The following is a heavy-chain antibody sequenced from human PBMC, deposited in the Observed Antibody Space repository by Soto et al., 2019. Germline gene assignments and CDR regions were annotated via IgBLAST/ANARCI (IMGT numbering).Heavy chain of an antibody. D-gene: IGHD3-10*01. CDR2: INSDGSST. CDR1: GFTFSSYW. Sequence: GGSLRLSCAASGFTFSSYWMHWVRQAPGKGLVWVSRINSDGSSTSYADSVKGRFTISRDNAKNTLYLQMNSLRAEDTAVYYCARGPTVLLWFGELLPIPWGQGTLVTVSS. V-gene: IGHV3-74*01. J-gene: IGHJ5*02. CDR3: ARGPTVLLWFGELLPIP.